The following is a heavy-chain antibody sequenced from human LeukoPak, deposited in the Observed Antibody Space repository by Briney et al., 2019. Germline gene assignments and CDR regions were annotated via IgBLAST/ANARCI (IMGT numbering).Heavy chain of an antibody. Sequence: GVALRRSCAASGFTFSSYAMSWVRQAPGKGLVWVSHINSDGSWTSYADSVKGRFTISKDNAKNTVYLQMNSLRAEDTAVYYCVSFYETYWGRGTLVTVSS. J-gene: IGHJ4*02. CDR3: VSFYETY. CDR1: GFTFSSYA. CDR2: INSDGSWT. V-gene: IGHV3-74*01. D-gene: IGHD2/OR15-2a*01.